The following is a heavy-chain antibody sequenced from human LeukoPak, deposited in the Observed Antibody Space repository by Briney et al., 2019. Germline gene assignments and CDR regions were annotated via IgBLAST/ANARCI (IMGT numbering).Heavy chain of an antibody. CDR1: GFTFSSYG. CDR2: IRYDGSNK. D-gene: IGHD6-19*01. J-gene: IGHJ4*02. CDR3: ARDDTAVAGTELDY. Sequence: GGSLRLSCAASGFTFSSYGMHWVRQAPGKGLERVAFIRYDGSNKYYADSVKGRLTISRDNSKNTLYLQMNSLRAEDTAVYYCARDDTAVAGTELDYWGQGTLVTVSS. V-gene: IGHV3-30*02.